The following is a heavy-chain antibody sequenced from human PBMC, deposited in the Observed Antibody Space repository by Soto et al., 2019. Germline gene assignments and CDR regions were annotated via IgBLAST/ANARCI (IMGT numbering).Heavy chain of an antibody. V-gene: IGHV1-18*01. CDR1: GYTFVTYG. D-gene: IGHD1-1*01. J-gene: IGHJ5*02. Sequence: QVQLVQSGAEVKKPGASVKVSGKASGYTFVTYGLSWWRQAPGQGLEWMGWIGADNGDTNYAQNFQGRVTMTTDTSTTTSYMELRSLTSDDTAVYFCARDWKGAEGFDPWGQGTLVTVSS. CDR2: IGADNGDT. CDR3: ARDWKGAEGFDP.